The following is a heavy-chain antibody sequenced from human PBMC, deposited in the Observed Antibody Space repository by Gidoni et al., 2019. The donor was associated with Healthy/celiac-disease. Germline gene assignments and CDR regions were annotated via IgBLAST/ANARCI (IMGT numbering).Heavy chain of an antibody. D-gene: IGHD2-15*01. CDR1: VVTFSSYA. Sequence: VQLVQSGAEVKKPGSSVQVSCTASVVTFSSYALSWVRPAAGQGLEWMGGIIPIFGTANYAQKFQGRVKITADESTSTDYMELSSLRSEDTAVYYCASGGYCSGGSCYGFLNYWGQGTLVTVSS. CDR3: ASGGYCSGGSCYGFLNY. V-gene: IGHV1-69*01. CDR2: IIPIFGTA. J-gene: IGHJ4*02.